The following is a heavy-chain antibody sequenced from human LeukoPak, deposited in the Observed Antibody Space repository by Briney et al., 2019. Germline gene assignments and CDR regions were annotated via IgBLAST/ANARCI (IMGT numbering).Heavy chain of an antibody. V-gene: IGHV1-46*01. CDR2: INPTGGST. J-gene: IGHJ4*02. CDR3: ARTAARRFDY. Sequence: GASVKVSCTASRYTFPSYFMHWVRQAPGQGLEWMGIINPTGGSTTYAQKFQGRVTMTRDTSTSTVYMELSSLRSDDTAVYYCARTAARRFDYWGQGTLVTVSS. D-gene: IGHD6-6*01. CDR1: RYTFPSYF.